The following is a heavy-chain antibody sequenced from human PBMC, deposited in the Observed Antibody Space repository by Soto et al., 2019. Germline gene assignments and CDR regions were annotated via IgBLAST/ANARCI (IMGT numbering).Heavy chain of an antibody. Sequence: SETLSLTCTVSGGSIGGRSYYFCWIPQPPGKGREWIANIYKSGRTHYNPSLKSRLTISVDTSKNHFSLKLTSVTAADMAVYYCARGVVPDVWGQGTTVTVSS. CDR2: IYKSGRT. CDR1: GGSIGGRSYY. D-gene: IGHD6-6*01. CDR3: ARGVVPDV. J-gene: IGHJ6*02. V-gene: IGHV4-39*02.